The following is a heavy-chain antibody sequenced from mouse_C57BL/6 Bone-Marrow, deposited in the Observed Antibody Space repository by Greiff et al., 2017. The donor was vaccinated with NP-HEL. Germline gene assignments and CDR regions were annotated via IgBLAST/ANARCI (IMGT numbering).Heavy chain of an antibody. CDR3: ARGDYDYDWFAY. Sequence: VQLQQSGPELVKPGASVKISCKASGYSFTGYYMNWVKQSPEKSLEWIGEINPSTGGTTYNQKFKAKATLTVDKSSSTAYMQLKSLTSEDSAVYYCARGDYDYDWFAYGGQGTLVTVSA. J-gene: IGHJ3*01. V-gene: IGHV1-42*01. CDR2: INPSTGGT. D-gene: IGHD2-4*01. CDR1: GYSFTGYY.